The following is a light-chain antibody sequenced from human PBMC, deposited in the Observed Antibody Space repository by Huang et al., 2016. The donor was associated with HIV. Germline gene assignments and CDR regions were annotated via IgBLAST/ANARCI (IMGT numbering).Light chain of an antibody. CDR1: QSVRSSS. V-gene: IGKV3-20*01. J-gene: IGKJ4*01. CDR2: GAS. Sequence: PGERATLSCRASQSVRSSSLAWYQQKPGQSPRLLIFGASNSATAIPDRFSGSGSATDFTLTISRLEPEDFAVYYCQQYGSSPLTFGGGTKVEIK. CDR3: QQYGSSPLT.